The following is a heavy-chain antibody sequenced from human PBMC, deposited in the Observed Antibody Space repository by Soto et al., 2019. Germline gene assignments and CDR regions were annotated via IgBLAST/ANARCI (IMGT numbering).Heavy chain of an antibody. J-gene: IGHJ4*02. Sequence: QVQLQESGPGLVKPSETLSLTCSVSGGSLSSGFWGWFRQPPGKGLEWIGFIHYSGSTTYNPSLTXRLTISLDSSKNHFSLRLSSLTAAATALYYCTVGGGWLTDYWGQGTLVTVSS. D-gene: IGHD5-12*01. CDR2: IHYSGST. V-gene: IGHV4-59*01. CDR3: TVGGGWLTDY. CDR1: GGSLSSGF.